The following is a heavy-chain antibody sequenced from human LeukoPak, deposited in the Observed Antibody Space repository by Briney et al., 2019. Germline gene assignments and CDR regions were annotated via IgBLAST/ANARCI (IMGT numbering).Heavy chain of an antibody. V-gene: IGHV4-4*07. CDR3: ARDLGSNWYFDS. Sequence: PSETLSLTCAVSGGSISTYYWSWIRQPAGKGLEWIGRIYTSGSTNYNPSLESRVTMSVDTSKNQFSLKLTSVTAADTAVYYCARDLGSNWYFDSWGQGTQVTVSS. J-gene: IGHJ4*02. CDR2: IYTSGST. CDR1: GGSISTYY. D-gene: IGHD6-13*01.